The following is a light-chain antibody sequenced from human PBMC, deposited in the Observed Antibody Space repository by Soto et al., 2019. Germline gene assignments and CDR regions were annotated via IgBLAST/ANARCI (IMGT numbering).Light chain of an antibody. V-gene: IGLV2-14*01. J-gene: IGLJ2*01. CDR1: SNDVGGYDY. CDR2: EVS. Sequence: QSALTQPASVSGSPGQSITISCSGTSNDVGGYDYVSWYKQHPGKAPKLVIYEVSNRPSWVSNRFSGSKSGNTASLTISGLQPEDEADYYCNSYTSSSTLVFGGGTKLTVL. CDR3: NSYTSSSTLV.